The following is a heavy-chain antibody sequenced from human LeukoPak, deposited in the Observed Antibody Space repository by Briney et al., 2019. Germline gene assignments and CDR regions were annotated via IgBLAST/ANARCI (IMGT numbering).Heavy chain of an antibody. CDR2: IYSGGST. V-gene: IGHV3-53*01. J-gene: IGHJ3*02. CDR3: ASRRIAVAGPDAFDI. Sequence: GGSLRLSCAASGFTVSSNYMSWVRQAPGKGLEWVSVIYSGGSTYYADSVKGRFTISSDNSKNTLYLQMNSLRAEDTAVYYCASRRIAVAGPDAFDIWGQGTMVTVSS. D-gene: IGHD6-19*01. CDR1: GFTVSSNY.